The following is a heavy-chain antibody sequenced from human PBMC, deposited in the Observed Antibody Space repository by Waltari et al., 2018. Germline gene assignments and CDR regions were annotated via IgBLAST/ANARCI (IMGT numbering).Heavy chain of an antibody. D-gene: IGHD2-15*01. J-gene: IGHJ4*02. V-gene: IGHV4-4*02. CDR2: IHRRGKT. CDR1: GDSMSSNDW. CDR3: ARDRGRGLYFDS. Sequence: QLQLQESGPGLVKPSGALSLTCTVSGDSMSSNDWGSWVRQTPEKGLEWIGKIHRRGKTNYNPSLESRVTISIDTSNNQFSLKVASTTAADTAVYYCARDRGRGLYFDSWGQGILVTVTP.